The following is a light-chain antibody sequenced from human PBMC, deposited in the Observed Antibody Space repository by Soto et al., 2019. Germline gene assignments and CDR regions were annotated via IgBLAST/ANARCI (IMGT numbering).Light chain of an antibody. CDR1: NSNIGGNT. V-gene: IGLV1-44*01. CDR3: VAWDDILNGYV. Sequence: QSVLTRTPSASGAPGQRVTTSCSGSNSNIGGNTVSWYQQLPGTAPRLLIYSTNQRPSGVPDRFSGSKSGTSSSLAISGLQSEDEADYYCVAWDDILNGYVFGTGTKLTV. J-gene: IGLJ1*01. CDR2: STN.